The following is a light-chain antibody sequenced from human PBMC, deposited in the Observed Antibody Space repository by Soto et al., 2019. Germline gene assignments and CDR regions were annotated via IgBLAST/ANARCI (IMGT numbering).Light chain of an antibody. V-gene: IGKV3-20*01. Sequence: EIVLTQSPGTLSLSPGERATFSCRASQSVSNSSLAWYHQKPGQAPRLLLFAASRRATGIPDTFSGSGSGTDFTLTISSLQPDDFATYYCQQYYRSSITFGQGTRLEIK. J-gene: IGKJ5*01. CDR3: QQYYRSSIT. CDR2: AAS. CDR1: QSVSNSS.